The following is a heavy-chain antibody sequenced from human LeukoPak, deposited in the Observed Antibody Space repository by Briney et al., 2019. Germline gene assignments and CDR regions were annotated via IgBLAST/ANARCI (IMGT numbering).Heavy chain of an antibody. CDR2: INPNSGGT. V-gene: IGHV1-2*02. J-gene: IGHJ4*02. D-gene: IGHD3-22*01. CDR1: GYTFTGYY. Sequence: GASVKVSCKASGYTFTGYYMHWVRQAPGQGLEWMGWINPNSGGTNYAQKFQGRVTMTRDTSISTAYMELSRLRSDDTAVYYCARVRERTYYYDSSGYDYWGQGTLVTVSS. CDR3: ARVRERTYYYDSSGYDY.